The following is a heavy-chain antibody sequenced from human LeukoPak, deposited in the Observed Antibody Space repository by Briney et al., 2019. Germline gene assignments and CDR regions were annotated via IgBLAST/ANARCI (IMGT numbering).Heavy chain of an antibody. CDR1: GFTFSSYA. CDR3: ARVGPGYYYYYMDV. Sequence: GGSLRLSCAASGFTFSSYAMSWVRQAPGKGLEWVANIKQDGSEKYYVDSVKGRFTISRDNAKNSLYLQMNSLRAEDTAVYYCARVGPGYYYYYMDVWGRGTTVTVSS. CDR2: IKQDGSEK. D-gene: IGHD1-14*01. J-gene: IGHJ6*03. V-gene: IGHV3-7*01.